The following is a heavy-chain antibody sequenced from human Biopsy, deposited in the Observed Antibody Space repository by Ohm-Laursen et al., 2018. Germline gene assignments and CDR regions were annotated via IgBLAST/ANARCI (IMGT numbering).Heavy chain of an antibody. J-gene: IGHJ4*02. D-gene: IGHD4-23*01. CDR2: ISYTGYT. CDR1: GASVTSGSYY. V-gene: IGHV4-61*03. Sequence: SETLSLTCTVSGASVTSGSYYWSWIRQPPGKGLEWIGHISYTGYTSYNASLKSRVTISVDTSRSHFSLRLSSLTAADTAVYYCARGSNDFGGLYFPRWGQGTLLTVSS. CDR3: ARGSNDFGGLYFPR.